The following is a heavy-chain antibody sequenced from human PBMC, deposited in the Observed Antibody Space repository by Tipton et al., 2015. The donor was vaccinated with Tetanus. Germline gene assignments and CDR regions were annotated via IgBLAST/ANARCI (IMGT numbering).Heavy chain of an antibody. CDR3: ARGIGDATSFDY. CDR2: FYYSGST. V-gene: IGHV4-31*11. CDR1: GGSFSGYY. D-gene: IGHD2-21*02. Sequence: TLSLTCAVYGGSFSGYYWSWIRQHPGKGLEWIGYFYYSGSTYYNPSLKSRVTISVDTSKNQFSLKLSSVTAADTAVYYCARGIGDATSFDYWGQGSLVTVSS. J-gene: IGHJ4*02.